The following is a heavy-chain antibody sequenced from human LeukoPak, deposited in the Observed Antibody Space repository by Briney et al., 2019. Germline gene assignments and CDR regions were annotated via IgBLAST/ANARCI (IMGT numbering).Heavy chain of an antibody. D-gene: IGHD2-15*01. Sequence: VASVKVSCKASGGTFSSYAISWVRQAPGQGLEWMGGIIPIFGTANYAQKFQGRVTITADESTSTAYMELSSLRSEDTAVYYCARSDIVVVVAATGLGTNLDYWGQGTLVTVSS. CDR1: GGTFSSYA. CDR3: ARSDIVVVVAATGLGTNLDY. V-gene: IGHV1-69*13. CDR2: IIPIFGTA. J-gene: IGHJ4*02.